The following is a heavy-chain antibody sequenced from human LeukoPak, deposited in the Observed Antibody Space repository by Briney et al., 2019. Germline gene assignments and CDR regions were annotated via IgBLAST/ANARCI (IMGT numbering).Heavy chain of an antibody. D-gene: IGHD5-12*01. CDR2: ICGSGGST. CDR3: ANGYSGYDQPFDY. Sequence: PGGSLRLSCAASGFTFSSYAMSWVRQAPGKGLEWVSAICGSGGSTYYADAVKGRLTISRDNSKNTLYLQMNSLRAEDTAVYYWANGYSGYDQPFDYWGQGTLDTVSS. CDR1: GFTFSSYA. J-gene: IGHJ4*02. V-gene: IGHV3-23*01.